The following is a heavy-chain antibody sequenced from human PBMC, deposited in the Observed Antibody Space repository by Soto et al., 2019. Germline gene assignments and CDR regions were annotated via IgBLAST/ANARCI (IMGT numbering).Heavy chain of an antibody. CDR1: GFTFSSYS. Sequence: EVQLVESGGGLVKPGGSLRLSCAASGFTFSSYSMNWVRQAPGKGLEWVSSISSNSRYIYYADSVKGRFTISRDNAKNXXFLQMDSLRAEDTAVFYCARRSGGTSDILTGYFDYWGQGTLVTVSS. CDR3: ARRSGGTSDILTGYFDY. J-gene: IGHJ4*02. CDR2: ISSNSRYI. V-gene: IGHV3-21*01. D-gene: IGHD3-9*01.